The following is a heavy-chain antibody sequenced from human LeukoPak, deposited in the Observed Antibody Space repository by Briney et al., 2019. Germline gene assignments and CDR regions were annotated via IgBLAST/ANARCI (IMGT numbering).Heavy chain of an antibody. D-gene: IGHD3-22*01. V-gene: IGHV4-4*02. J-gene: IGHJ3*02. CDR3: ARRRTITMIVVVIKVVGAFDI. CDR2: IFHTGTT. Sequence: SGTLSLTCAVSGGSISSSNWWSWVRQPPGKGLEWIGRIFHTGTTDYKTSLKGRVTISVDKSKNQFSLKLTSVTAADTAVYYCARRRTITMIVVVIKVVGAFDIWGQGTMVTVSS. CDR1: GGSISSSNW.